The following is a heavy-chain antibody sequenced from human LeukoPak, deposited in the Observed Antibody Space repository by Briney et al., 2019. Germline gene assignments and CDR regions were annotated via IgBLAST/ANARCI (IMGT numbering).Heavy chain of an antibody. Sequence: SETLSLTCTVSGGSITTHYWSWIRQSPGKGLEWIGYIDYSGSTNYNPSLKRRVTISVDTSKNQFSLRLSSVTAADTAVYYCARMTTLTYRLRSWGQGTLVTVSS. D-gene: IGHD4-17*01. V-gene: IGHV4-59*08. CDR3: ARMTTLTYRLRS. J-gene: IGHJ5*02. CDR2: IDYSGST. CDR1: GGSITTHY.